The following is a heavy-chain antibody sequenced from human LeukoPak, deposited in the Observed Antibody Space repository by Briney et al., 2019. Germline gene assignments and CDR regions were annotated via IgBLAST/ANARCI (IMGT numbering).Heavy chain of an antibody. J-gene: IGHJ4*02. D-gene: IGHD3/OR15-3a*01. CDR1: GFTFSSYG. Sequence: GGSLRLSCAASGFTFSSYGMHWVRQTPGKGLEWVTFIRYDGSNKYYADSVKGRFTISRDNSKITLYLQMNSLRAEDTAVYYCAKDSEIFGLVNVDYWGQGTLVTVSS. CDR3: AKDSEIFGLVNVDY. V-gene: IGHV3-30*02. CDR2: IRYDGSNK.